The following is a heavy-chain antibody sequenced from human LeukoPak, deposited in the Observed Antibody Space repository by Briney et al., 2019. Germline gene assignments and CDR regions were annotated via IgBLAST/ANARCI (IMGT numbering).Heavy chain of an antibody. CDR1: GFSFSSYA. Sequence: GGSLRLSCSASGFSFSSYAMHWVRQAPGKGLEYVSAITSNGGTTYYADSVKGRFTISRDNSKNTLYLQMNSLRAEDTAVYYCAKKGNTVTTNWFDPWGQGTLVTVSS. CDR2: ITSNGGTT. V-gene: IGHV3-64*04. CDR3: AKKGNTVTTNWFDP. D-gene: IGHD4-11*01. J-gene: IGHJ5*02.